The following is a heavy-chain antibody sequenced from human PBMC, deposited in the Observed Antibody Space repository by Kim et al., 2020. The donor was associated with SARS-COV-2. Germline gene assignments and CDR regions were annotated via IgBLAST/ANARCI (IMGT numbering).Heavy chain of an antibody. CDR3: TRGRPGPRGGYFDF. V-gene: IGHV3-53*01. D-gene: IGHD5-12*01. J-gene: IGHJ4*02. Sequence: YADSVKGRFTISGDSSKNTVDLQMNSLRAEDTAVYYCTRGRPGPRGGYFDFWGQGTLVTVSS.